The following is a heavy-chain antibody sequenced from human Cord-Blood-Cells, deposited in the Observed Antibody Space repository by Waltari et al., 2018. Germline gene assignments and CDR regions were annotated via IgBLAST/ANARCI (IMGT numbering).Heavy chain of an antibody. CDR2: INHSGSN. V-gene: IGHV4-34*01. D-gene: IGHD6-6*01. CDR1: GGSFSGYY. J-gene: IGHJ4*02. CDR3: ARAGYSSSPGDFDY. Sequence: QVQLQQWGAGLLKPSETLSLTCAGYGGSFSGYYWSWIRQPPGKGLEWIGEINHSGSNNYNPSLKSRVTISVDTSKNQFSLKLSSVTAADTAVYYCARAGYSSSPGDFDYWGQGTLVTVSS.